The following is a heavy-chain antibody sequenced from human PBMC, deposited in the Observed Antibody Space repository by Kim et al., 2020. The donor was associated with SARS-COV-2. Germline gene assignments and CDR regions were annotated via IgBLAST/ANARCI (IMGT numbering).Heavy chain of an antibody. V-gene: IGHV4-39*01. Sequence: YYNPSPKSRVTISVDTSTNQFSLKLSSVTAADTAVYYCARGSSGWYYFDYWGQGTLVTVSS. D-gene: IGHD6-19*01. J-gene: IGHJ4*02. CDR3: ARGSSGWYYFDY.